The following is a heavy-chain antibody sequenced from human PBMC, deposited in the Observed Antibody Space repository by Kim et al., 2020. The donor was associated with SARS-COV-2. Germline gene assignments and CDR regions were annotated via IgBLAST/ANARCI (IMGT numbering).Heavy chain of an antibody. D-gene: IGHD3-3*01. Sequence: GGSLRLSCAASGFTFSSYWMSWVRQAPGKGLEWVANIKQDGSEKYYVDSVKGRFTISRDNAKNSLYLQMNSLRAEDTAVYYCARDNPALYDFWSGYYPRNPKYGMDVWGQGTTVTVSS. CDR2: IKQDGSEK. CDR1: GFTFSSYW. V-gene: IGHV3-7*03. J-gene: IGHJ6*02. CDR3: ARDNPALYDFWSGYYPRNPKYGMDV.